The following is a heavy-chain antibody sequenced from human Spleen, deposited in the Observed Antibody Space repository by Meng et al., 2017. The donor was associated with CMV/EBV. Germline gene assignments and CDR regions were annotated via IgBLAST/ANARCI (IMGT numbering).Heavy chain of an antibody. CDR3: VKDRFWSGYYYFDF. J-gene: IGHJ4*02. CDR1: GGSIGRRRYY. V-gene: IGHV3-9*01. D-gene: IGHD3-3*01. Sequence: GGSLRLSCTVSGGSIGRRRYYWAWIRQPPGKGLEWVSGITSDSGFRGYADSVKGRFTISRDNARDSLYLQMDSLRVEDTALYFCVKDRFWSGYYYFDFWGQGTLVTVSS. CDR2: ITSDSGFR.